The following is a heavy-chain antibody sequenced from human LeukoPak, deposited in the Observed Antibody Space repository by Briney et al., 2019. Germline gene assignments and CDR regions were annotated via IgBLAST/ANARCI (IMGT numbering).Heavy chain of an antibody. CDR2: IDTSDFYT. CDR3: VRYGSGFDY. Sequence: GESLKISCKGSGYSFSSYWISWVRQMPGKGLEWMGSIDTSDFYTEYSQSFQGHVTISADKSISTAYLQWSSLEASDTAIYYCVRYGSGFDYWGQGTLVSVSS. D-gene: IGHD6-19*01. V-gene: IGHV5-10-1*01. CDR1: GYSFSSYW. J-gene: IGHJ4*02.